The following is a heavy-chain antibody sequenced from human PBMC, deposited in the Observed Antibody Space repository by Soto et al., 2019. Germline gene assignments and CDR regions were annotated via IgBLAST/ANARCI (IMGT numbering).Heavy chain of an antibody. Sequence: GASVKVSCKASGYTFTSCGISWVRQAPGQGLEWMGWISAYNGNTNYAQKLQGRVTMTTDTSTSTAYMELRSLRSDDTAVYYCARGARITIFGVVIIDFDYWGQGTLVTVSS. V-gene: IGHV1-18*01. CDR2: ISAYNGNT. CDR1: GYTFTSCG. D-gene: IGHD3-3*01. CDR3: ARGARITIFGVVIIDFDY. J-gene: IGHJ4*02.